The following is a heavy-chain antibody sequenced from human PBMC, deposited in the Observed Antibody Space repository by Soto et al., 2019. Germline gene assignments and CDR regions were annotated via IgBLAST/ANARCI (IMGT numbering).Heavy chain of an antibody. D-gene: IGHD3-10*01. CDR2: IYWDDDK. Sequence: QITLKESGPTLVKPTQTLTLTCTFSGFSLSTSGVGVGWIRQPPGKTLERLALIYWDDDKRYSPSLKSRLTITKATSKNQVVLKITHMDPVDTATDSGAHRYDHDDGSGGYVDLWGRGTLVTVSS. CDR1: GFSLSTSGVG. V-gene: IGHV2-5*02. CDR3: AHRYDHDDGSGGYVDL. J-gene: IGHJ2*01.